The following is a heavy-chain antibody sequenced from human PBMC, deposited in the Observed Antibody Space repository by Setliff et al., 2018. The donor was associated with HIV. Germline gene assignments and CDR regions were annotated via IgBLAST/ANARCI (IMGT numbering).Heavy chain of an antibody. CDR2: IKQDASEK. CDR1: GFTFSSYW. CDR3: AKSRVVRGVIIGTRLGYYMDV. V-gene: IGHV3-7*03. J-gene: IGHJ6*03. D-gene: IGHD3-10*01. Sequence: GGSLRLSCAASGFTFSSYWMSWVRQAPGKGLEWVANIKQDASEKYYGDSVKGRFTISRDNAKNSLYLQMNSLRAEDTAVYYCAKSRVVRGVIIGTRLGYYMDVWGKGTTVTVSS.